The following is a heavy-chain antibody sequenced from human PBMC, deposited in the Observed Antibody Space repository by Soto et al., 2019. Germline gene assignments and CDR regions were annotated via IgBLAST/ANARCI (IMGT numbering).Heavy chain of an antibody. CDR2: IYHGVNT. Sequence: QLQLQESGSGLVKPSQTLSLTCAVSGASVDSGGYSWSWIRQPAGKGLQWIGYIYHGVNTEYNPSLKSRVTSSADRPKNQFSLSLTSVTAAHTAVSFCVRSGRSSTACYTHWFDPWGPGTLVTVSS. D-gene: IGHD2-2*01. V-gene: IGHV4-30-2*01. J-gene: IGHJ5*02. CDR1: GASVDSGGYS. CDR3: VRSGRSSTACYTHWFDP.